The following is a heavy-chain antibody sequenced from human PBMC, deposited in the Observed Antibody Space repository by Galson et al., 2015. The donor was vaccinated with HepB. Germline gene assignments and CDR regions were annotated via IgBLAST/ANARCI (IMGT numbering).Heavy chain of an antibody. Sequence: SLRLSCAASGFTFSSYGMHWVRQAPGKGLDYVPAISSNGGSTYYANSVKGRFTISRDNSKNTLYLQMGSLRAEDMAVYYCARDLGVRQWLYYFDYWGQGTLVTVSS. J-gene: IGHJ4*02. V-gene: IGHV3-64*01. CDR3: ARDLGVRQWLYYFDY. D-gene: IGHD6-19*01. CDR1: GFTFSSYG. CDR2: ISSNGGST.